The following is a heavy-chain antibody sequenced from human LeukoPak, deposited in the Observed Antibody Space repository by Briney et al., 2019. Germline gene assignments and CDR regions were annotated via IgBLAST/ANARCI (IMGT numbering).Heavy chain of an antibody. CDR2: IWYDGSNK. D-gene: IGHD2-2*01. J-gene: IGHJ4*02. CDR3: AKDYCSSTSCYPDY. V-gene: IGHV3-33*03. CDR1: GFTFSSYG. Sequence: PGGSLRLSCAASGFTFSSYGMHWVRQAPGKGLEWVAVIWYDGSNKHYADSVKGRFTISRDNAKNSLYLQMNSLRAEDTALYYCAKDYCSSTSCYPDYWGQGTLVTVSS.